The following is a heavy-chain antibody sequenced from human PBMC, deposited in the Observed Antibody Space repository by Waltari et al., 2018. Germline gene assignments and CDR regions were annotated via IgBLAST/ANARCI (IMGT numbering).Heavy chain of an antibody. CDR1: GFTFSSYG. D-gene: IGHD3-22*01. V-gene: IGHV3-30*18. CDR2: ISYDGSNK. Sequence: QVQLVESGGGVVQPGRSLRLSCAASGFTFSSYGMHWVRQAPGKGLEWVAVISYDGSNKYYADSVKGRFTISRDNSKNTLYLQMNSLRAEDTAVYYCVKVRSRGMIVVAPLDYWGQGTLVTVSS. CDR3: VKVRSRGMIVVAPLDY. J-gene: IGHJ4*02.